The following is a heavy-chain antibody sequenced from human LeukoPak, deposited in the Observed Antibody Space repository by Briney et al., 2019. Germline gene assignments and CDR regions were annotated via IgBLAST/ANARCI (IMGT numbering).Heavy chain of an antibody. CDR3: ARDRGQSFWSGSYYFDY. CDR1: GFAFSSYA. D-gene: IGHD3-3*01. V-gene: IGHV3-23*01. Sequence: GGSLRLSCAASGFAFSSYAMSWVRQATGKGLEWVSAISSSGESTHYADSVKGRFSISRDNSKNTLYLQMNSLRAEDTAVYYCARDRGQSFWSGSYYFDYWGQGTLVTVSS. J-gene: IGHJ4*02. CDR2: ISSSGEST.